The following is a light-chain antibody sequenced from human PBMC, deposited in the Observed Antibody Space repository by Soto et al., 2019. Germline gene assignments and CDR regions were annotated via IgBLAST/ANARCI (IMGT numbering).Light chain of an antibody. J-gene: IGKJ5*01. CDR3: QQRSNWPPIT. V-gene: IGKV3-11*01. CDR1: QSVSSY. CDR2: DAS. Sequence: EIVLTQSPVTLSLSPGERATLSSRASQSVSSYLAWYQQKPGQAPRLLIYDASNRATGITARFSGSGSGTDFTFTIDNPWPHDFGVYYCQQRSNWPPITVGQGPRLE.